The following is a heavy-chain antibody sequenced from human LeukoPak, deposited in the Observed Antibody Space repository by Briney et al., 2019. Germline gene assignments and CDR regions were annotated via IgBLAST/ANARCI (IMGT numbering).Heavy chain of an antibody. CDR3: ARLQRYCSSTSCYPWAFDI. CDR2: IYPGDSDT. Sequence: GESLKISYKGSGYSFTSYWIGWVRQMPGKGLEWMGIIYPGDSDTRYSPSFQGQVTISADKSISTAYLQWSSLKASDTAMYYCARLQRYCSSTSCYPWAFDIWGQGTMVTVSS. CDR1: GYSFTSYW. V-gene: IGHV5-51*01. J-gene: IGHJ3*02. D-gene: IGHD2-2*01.